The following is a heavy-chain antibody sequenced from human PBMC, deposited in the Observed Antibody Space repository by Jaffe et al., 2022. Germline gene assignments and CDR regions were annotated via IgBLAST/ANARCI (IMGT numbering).Heavy chain of an antibody. CDR1: GGSVSSGSYY. D-gene: IGHD3-16*01. CDR3: AGLMITFGGGGWFDP. J-gene: IGHJ5*02. V-gene: IGHV4-61*01. Sequence: QVQLQESGPGLVKPSETLSLTCTVSGGSVSSGSYYWSWIRQPPGKGLEWIGYIYYSGSTNYNPSLKSRVTISVDTSKNQFSLKLSSVTAADTAVYYCAGLMITFGGGGWFDPWGQGTLVTVSS. CDR2: IYYSGST.